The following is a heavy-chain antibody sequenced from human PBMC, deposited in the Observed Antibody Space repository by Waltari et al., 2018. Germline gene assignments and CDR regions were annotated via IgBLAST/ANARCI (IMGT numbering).Heavy chain of an antibody. CDR2: ISAYNGNT. J-gene: IGHJ4*02. D-gene: IGHD3-3*01. CDR3: ARDSRIFRNPLGRNYFDY. Sequence: QVQLVQSGAEVKKPGASVKVSCKASGSTFTSYGISWVRQAPGPGLEWMGWISAYNGNTNYAQKLQGRGTMTTDTSTSTAYMELRSLRSDDTAVYYCARDSRIFRNPLGRNYFDYWGQGTLVTVSS. V-gene: IGHV1-18*01. CDR1: GSTFTSYG.